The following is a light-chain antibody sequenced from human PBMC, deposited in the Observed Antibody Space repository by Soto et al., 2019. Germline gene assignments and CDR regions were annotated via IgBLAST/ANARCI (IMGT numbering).Light chain of an antibody. V-gene: IGKV1-39*01. J-gene: IGKJ1*01. CDR1: QSISSY. CDR3: QQTYSTPPT. Sequence: DIQMTQSPSSLSASVGDRVTITCRASQSISSYLNWYQQKPGKAPKLLIYAASSLQSGVPSGFSGSGSATDFTFTISSLQPEDFATYYCQQTYSTPPTFGQGTKVDIK. CDR2: AAS.